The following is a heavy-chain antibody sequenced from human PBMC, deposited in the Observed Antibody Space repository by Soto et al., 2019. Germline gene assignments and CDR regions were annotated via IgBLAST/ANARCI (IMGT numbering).Heavy chain of an antibody. CDR1: GFTFSSYA. CDR3: AILTVVTPGKDY. CDR2: ISGSGGST. J-gene: IGHJ4*02. D-gene: IGHD2-21*02. Sequence: EVQLLESGGGLVQPGGSLRLSCAASGFTFSSYAMSWVRQAPGKGLEWVSAISGSGGSTYYADSVKGRFTISRDNSKNTLYLQMTSLRAEDTAVYYCAILTVVTPGKDYWGQGTLVTVSS. V-gene: IGHV3-23*01.